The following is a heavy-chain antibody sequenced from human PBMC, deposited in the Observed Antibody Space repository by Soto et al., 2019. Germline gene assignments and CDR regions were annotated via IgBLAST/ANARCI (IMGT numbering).Heavy chain of an antibody. J-gene: IGHJ4*02. V-gene: IGHV4-59*01. CDR3: ARFMTTVTSPFDY. D-gene: IGHD4-17*01. Sequence: SETLSLTCTVSGGSISSYYWSWIRQPPGKGLEWIGNIYYSGSTNYNPSLKSRVTISVDTSKNQFSLKLSSVTAADTAVYYCARFMTTVTSPFDYWGQGTLVTVSS. CDR1: GGSISSYY. CDR2: IYYSGST.